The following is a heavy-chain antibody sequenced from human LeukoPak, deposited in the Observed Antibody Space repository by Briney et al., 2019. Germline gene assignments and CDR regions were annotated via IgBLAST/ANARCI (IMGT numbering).Heavy chain of an antibody. V-gene: IGHV3-30-3*01. CDR3: ARGRYYDSSGYYGY. CDR1: GFTFSSYA. D-gene: IGHD3-22*01. Sequence: GSLRLSCAASGFTFSSYAMHWVRQAPGKGLEWVAVISYDGSNKYYADSVKGRFTISRGNSKNTLYLQMNSLRAEDTAVYYCARGRYYDSSGYYGYWGQGTLVTVSS. J-gene: IGHJ4*02. CDR2: ISYDGSNK.